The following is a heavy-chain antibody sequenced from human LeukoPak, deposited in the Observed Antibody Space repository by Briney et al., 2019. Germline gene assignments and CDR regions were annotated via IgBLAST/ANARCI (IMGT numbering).Heavy chain of an antibody. V-gene: IGHV4-39*07. CDR1: GDSISSTNYY. D-gene: IGHD5-18*01. J-gene: IGHJ6*03. CDR2: VFNSGGT. Sequence: PSETLSLTCTVSGDSISSTNYYWAWIRQPPGKGLEWIGTVFNSGGTYYNPSLRSRVTISINTSNNQFFLNLTSVTAADTAVYYCARGAYSYTYYMDVWGKGTTVTVSS. CDR3: ARGAYSYTYYMDV.